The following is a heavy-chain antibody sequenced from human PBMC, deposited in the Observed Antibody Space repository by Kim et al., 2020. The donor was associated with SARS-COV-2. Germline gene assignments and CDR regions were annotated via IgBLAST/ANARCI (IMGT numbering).Heavy chain of an antibody. J-gene: IGHJ6*02. CDR2: TYYRSKWYN. D-gene: IGHD3-3*01. CDR1: GDSVSSNSAA. Sequence: SQTLSLTCAISGDSVSSNSAAWNWIRQSPSRGLEWLGRTYYRSKWYNDYAVSVKSRITINPDTSKNQFSLQLNSVTPEDTAVYYCARAPEFAIFGVVIEGRYGMDVWGQGTTVTVSS. V-gene: IGHV6-1*01. CDR3: ARAPEFAIFGVVIEGRYGMDV.